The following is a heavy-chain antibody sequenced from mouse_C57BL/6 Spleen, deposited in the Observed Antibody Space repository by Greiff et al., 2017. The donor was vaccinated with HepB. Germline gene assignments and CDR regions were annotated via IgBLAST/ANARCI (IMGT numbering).Heavy chain of an antibody. CDR1: GFTFSSYG. Sequence: DVKLVESGGDLVKPGGSLKLSCAASGFTFSSYGMSWVRQTPDKRLEWVATISSGGSYTYYPDSVKGRFTISRDNAKNTLYLQMSSLKSEDTAMYYCARRGDYDPSWFAYWGQGTLVTVSA. CDR2: ISSGGSYT. D-gene: IGHD2-4*01. V-gene: IGHV5-6*02. CDR3: ARRGDYDPSWFAY. J-gene: IGHJ3*01.